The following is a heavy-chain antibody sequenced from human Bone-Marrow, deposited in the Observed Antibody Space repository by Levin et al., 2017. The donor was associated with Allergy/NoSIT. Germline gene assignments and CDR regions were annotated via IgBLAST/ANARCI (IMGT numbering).Heavy chain of an antibody. CDR2: IKQDGSEK. Sequence: PGGSLRLSCVASELTLSNFWMSWVRQAPGKALEWVASIKQDGSEKSYVDSVKGRFTISRDNAKNSLYLQMNSLRAEDTAVYYCAKHSRSSSSDYWGQGTLVTVSS. CDR1: ELTLSNFW. CDR3: AKHSRSSSSDY. J-gene: IGHJ4*02. D-gene: IGHD6-6*01. V-gene: IGHV3-7*02.